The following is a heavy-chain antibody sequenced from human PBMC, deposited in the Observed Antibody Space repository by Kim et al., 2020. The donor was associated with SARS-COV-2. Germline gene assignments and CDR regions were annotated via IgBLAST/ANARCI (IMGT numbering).Heavy chain of an antibody. J-gene: IGHJ4*02. Sequence: GESLRLSCAASGFTFSNAWMSWVRQAPGKGLEWVGRIKSKTDGGTTDYAAPVKGRFTISRDDSKNTLYLQMNSLKTEDTAVYYCTTAESHQYSGSYWFSDYWGQGTLVTVSS. CDR2: IKSKTDGGTT. D-gene: IGHD1-26*01. CDR3: TTAESHQYSGSYWFSDY. CDR1: GFTFSNAW. V-gene: IGHV3-15*01.